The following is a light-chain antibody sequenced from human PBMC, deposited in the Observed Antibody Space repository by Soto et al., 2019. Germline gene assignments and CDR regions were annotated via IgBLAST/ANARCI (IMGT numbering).Light chain of an antibody. Sequence: DIVMTQSPDSLAMSLGERATINCKSSQSVLASSNNKNLLAWYQQKPGQPPKLLIYGASTRESGVPDRFRGSWSWTEFTLRIRSLKAEDVAVYYCHQYYSSPLTFRGGTNVEIK. CDR3: HQYYSSPLT. CDR2: GAS. J-gene: IGKJ4*01. V-gene: IGKV4-1*01. CDR1: QSVLASSNNKNL.